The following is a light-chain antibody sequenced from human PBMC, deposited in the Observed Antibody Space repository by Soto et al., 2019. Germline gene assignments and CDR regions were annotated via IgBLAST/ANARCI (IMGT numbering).Light chain of an antibody. J-gene: IGKJ4*01. CDR3: QQYSSSPLT. CDR1: QSVTSNY. Sequence: EIVLTQSPDTLSLSPGARATLSCSPSQSVTSNYLAWYQQKPGQAPRLLIYGASYRATGIPDRFSGSGSGTDFTLTSSRLEPEDFAVYYCQQYSSSPLTFGGGTKVEIK. V-gene: IGKV3-20*01. CDR2: GAS.